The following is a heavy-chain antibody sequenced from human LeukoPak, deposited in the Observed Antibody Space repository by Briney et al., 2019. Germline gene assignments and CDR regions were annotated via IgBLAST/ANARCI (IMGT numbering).Heavy chain of an antibody. V-gene: IGHV1-2*02. CDR1: GCTFTGYY. D-gene: IGHD6-13*01. J-gene: IGHJ4*02. Sequence: ASVKVSCKASGCTFTGYYMHWVRQAPGQGLEWMGWINPNSGGTNYAQKFQGRVTMTRDTSISTAYMELSRLRSDDTAVYYCARVAAAGPGPGLDYWGQGTLVTVSS. CDR3: ARVAAAGPGPGLDY. CDR2: INPNSGGT.